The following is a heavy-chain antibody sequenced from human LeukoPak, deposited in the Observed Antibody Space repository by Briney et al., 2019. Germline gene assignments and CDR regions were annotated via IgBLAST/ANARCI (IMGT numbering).Heavy chain of an antibody. Sequence: GSLKLSCAASQFYMNWVRQAPGKGLEWVSTIYSGGSTYYADSVKGRFITSRDNSKNSLYLQMNSLRAEDTAMYYCASGESYYLENWGQGTLVTVSS. D-gene: IGHD1-26*01. CDR3: ASGESYYLEN. CDR2: IYSGGST. V-gene: IGHV3-66*01. CDR1: QFY. J-gene: IGHJ4*02.